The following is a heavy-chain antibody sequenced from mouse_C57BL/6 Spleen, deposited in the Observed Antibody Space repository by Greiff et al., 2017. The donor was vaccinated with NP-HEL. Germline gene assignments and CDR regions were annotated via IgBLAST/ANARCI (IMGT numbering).Heavy chain of an antibody. CDR2: IWWDDDK. D-gene: IGHD1-1*01. J-gene: IGHJ4*01. Sequence: QVTLKECGPGILQPSQTLSLTCSFSGFSLSTFGMGVGWIRQPSGKGLEWLAHIWWDDDKYYNPALKSRLTISKDTSKNQVFLKIANVDTADTATYYCARMTTVVVPYAMDYWGQGTSVTVSS. V-gene: IGHV8-8*01. CDR1: GFSLSTFGMG. CDR3: ARMTTVVVPYAMDY.